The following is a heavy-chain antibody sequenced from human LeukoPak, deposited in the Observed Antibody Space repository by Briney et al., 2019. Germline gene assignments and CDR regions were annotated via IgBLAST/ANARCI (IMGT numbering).Heavy chain of an antibody. CDR1: GFTFSSYG. D-gene: IGHD2-21*02. Sequence: GGSLRLSCAASGFTFSSYGMHWVRQAPGKGLEWVAVIWYDGSNKYYADSVKGRFTISRDNSKNSLYLQMNSLRAEDTAVYYCAKAYCGGDCYSLVGAFDIWGQGTMVTVSS. CDR2: IWYDGSNK. V-gene: IGHV3-33*06. CDR3: AKAYCGGDCYSLVGAFDI. J-gene: IGHJ3*02.